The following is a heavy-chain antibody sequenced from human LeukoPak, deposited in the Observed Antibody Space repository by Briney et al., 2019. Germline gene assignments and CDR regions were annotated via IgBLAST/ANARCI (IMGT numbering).Heavy chain of an antibody. J-gene: IGHJ4*02. V-gene: IGHV3-66*01. D-gene: IGHD2-21*01. CDR3: ARGYSSDN. CDR1: GFTVSSNY. Sequence: GGSLRLSCAASGFTVSSNYMSWVRQAPGKGLEWVSVIYSGGSTYYADSVKGRFTISRDNTKNTLNLQMNSLRAEDAAVYYCARGYSSDNWGQGTLVTVSS. CDR2: IYSGGST.